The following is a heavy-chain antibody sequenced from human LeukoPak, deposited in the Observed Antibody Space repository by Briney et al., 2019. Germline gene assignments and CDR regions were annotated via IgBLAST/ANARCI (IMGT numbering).Heavy chain of an antibody. V-gene: IGHV4-4*02. CDR2: IYYSGST. CDR3: ARDTYYYDSSGYYGMDV. D-gene: IGHD3-22*01. CDR1: GGSISSSNW. J-gene: IGHJ6*02. Sequence: PSGTLSLTCAVSGGSISSSNWWSWVRQHPGKGLEWIGYIYYSGSTYYNPSLKSRVTISVDTSKNQFSLKLSSVTAADTAVYYCARDTYYYDSSGYYGMDVWGQGITVTVSS.